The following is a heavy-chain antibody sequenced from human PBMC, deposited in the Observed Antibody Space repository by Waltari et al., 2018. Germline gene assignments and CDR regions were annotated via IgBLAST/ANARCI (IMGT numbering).Heavy chain of an antibody. D-gene: IGHD3-10*01. V-gene: IGHV3-53*01. J-gene: IGHJ3*01. CDR1: GFSVSNNY. CDR2: INNLGSI. CDR3: ARDPHSSVAREIMGAFDV. Sequence: EVQLVESGGGLIQPGGFVRLSCVVCGFSVSNNYMTWVRQAPGRRVEVITVINNLGSIYYADSRKDRFTVSRDNSKNALYLQMNDRRVEDTAVYYCARDPHSSVAREIMGAFDVWGQGTMVTVSS.